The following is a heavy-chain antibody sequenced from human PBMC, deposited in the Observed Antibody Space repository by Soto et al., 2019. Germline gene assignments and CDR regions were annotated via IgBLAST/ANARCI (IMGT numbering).Heavy chain of an antibody. V-gene: IGHV2-5*02. Sequence: QITLKESGPTLVKPTQTLTLTSTFSGFSLSTSGVGVGWIRQPPGKALEWLALIYWDDDKRYSPSLKSRLTITKDTSKNQVVLTMTNMDPVDTATYYCAHNSDFWSGYYRGWFDPWGQGTLVTVSS. CDR3: AHNSDFWSGYYRGWFDP. J-gene: IGHJ5*02. CDR2: IYWDDDK. CDR1: GFSLSTSGVG. D-gene: IGHD3-3*01.